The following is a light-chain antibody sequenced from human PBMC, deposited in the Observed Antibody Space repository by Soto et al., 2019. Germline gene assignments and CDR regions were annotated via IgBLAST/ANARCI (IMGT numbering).Light chain of an antibody. V-gene: IGKV4-1*01. Sequence: SQAVSLGERATINCKSSQSVLYSSNNKNYLAWYQQKPGQPPKLLIYWASTRESGVPDRFRGSGSGTEFTLTISSLQSEDFAVYYCQQYDKWPPSNTFGQGTKLEIK. CDR3: QQYDKWPPSNT. CDR1: QSVLYSSNNKNY. J-gene: IGKJ2*01. CDR2: WAS.